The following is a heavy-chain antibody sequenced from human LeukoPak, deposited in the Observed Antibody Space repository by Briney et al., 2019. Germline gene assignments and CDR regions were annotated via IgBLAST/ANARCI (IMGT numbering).Heavy chain of an antibody. D-gene: IGHD3-10*01. CDR1: GYTFTNYY. J-gene: IGHJ4*02. CDR2: INPSGGST. CDR3: ARDHPVLTLALGFDY. Sequence: ASVKVPCKTSGYTFTNYYMHWVRQAPGQGLEWMGIINPSGGSTTYAQKFQGRVTMTRDTSTSTVYMELSSLRSEDTAVYYCARDHPVLTLALGFDYWGQGTLVTVSS. V-gene: IGHV1-46*01.